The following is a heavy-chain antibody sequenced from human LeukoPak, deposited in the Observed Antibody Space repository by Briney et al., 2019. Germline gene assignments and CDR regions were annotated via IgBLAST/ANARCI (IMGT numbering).Heavy chain of an antibody. V-gene: IGHV3-23*01. CDR2: ISGSGGST. D-gene: IGHD4-17*01. Sequence: GGSLRLSRAASGFTFSSYAMSWVRQAPGKGLEWVSTISGSGGSTYYADSVKGRFTISRDNSKNTLYLQMNSLRAEDTAVYYCAKENGDYGEYYYFYYMDVWGKGTTVTVSS. CDR3: AKENGDYGEYYYFYYMDV. J-gene: IGHJ6*03. CDR1: GFTFSSYA.